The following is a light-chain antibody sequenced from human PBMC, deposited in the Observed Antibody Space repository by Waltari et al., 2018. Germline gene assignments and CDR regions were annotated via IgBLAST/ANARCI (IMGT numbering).Light chain of an antibody. J-gene: IGLJ2*01. Sequence: SYELTQAPSVSVSPEQTVSIMCSGEHLGKKSAYWYQQRPGQSPILFIYQDNKRPSRIPERCSGSNAGNTATLTISGTQVMDEAVYYCQAWDNNSVLFGGGTKLTVL. CDR2: QDN. CDR1: HLGKKS. CDR3: QAWDNNSVL. V-gene: IGLV3-1*01.